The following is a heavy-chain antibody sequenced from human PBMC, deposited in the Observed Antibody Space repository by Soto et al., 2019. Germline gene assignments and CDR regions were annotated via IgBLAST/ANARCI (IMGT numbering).Heavy chain of an antibody. Sequence: SETLSLTCAVYGGSFSGYYWSWIRQPPGKGLEWIGEINHSGSTNYNPSLKSRVTISVDTSKNQFSLKLSSVTAADTAVYYCARGGGVVPAAMGYFDYWGQGTLVTVSS. CDR3: ARGGGVVPAAMGYFDY. J-gene: IGHJ4*02. CDR1: GGSFSGYY. CDR2: INHSGST. V-gene: IGHV4-34*01. D-gene: IGHD2-2*01.